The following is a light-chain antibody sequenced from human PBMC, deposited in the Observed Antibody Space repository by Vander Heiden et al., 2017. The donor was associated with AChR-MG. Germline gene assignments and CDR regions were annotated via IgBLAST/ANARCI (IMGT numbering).Light chain of an antibody. CDR3: RQDGSSSYT. Sequence: IVLTPSPCTLSLPRGERATLSCRASQGVSSSYLAWYQQKPGQAPRLLIYGASSRATGIPDRFSGRGSGTDFTLTISRLEAEDFAVYYCRQDGSSSYTFGQGTKLEIK. CDR2: GAS. J-gene: IGKJ2*01. CDR1: QGVSSSY. V-gene: IGKV3-20*01.